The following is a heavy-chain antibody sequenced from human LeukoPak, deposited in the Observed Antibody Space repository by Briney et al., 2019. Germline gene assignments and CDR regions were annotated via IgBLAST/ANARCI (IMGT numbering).Heavy chain of an antibody. CDR1: GFTFSSYA. CDR2: ISGSGGST. V-gene: IGHV3-23*01. J-gene: IGHJ4*02. Sequence: GGSLRLSCAASGFTFSSYAMSWVRQAPGKGLEWVSAISGSGGSTYYADSVKGRFTISRDNSKNTLYLQMKSLRAEDTAVYYCAKGGVVYDSSGYYDYWGQGTLVTVSS. D-gene: IGHD3-22*01. CDR3: AKGGVVYDSSGYYDY.